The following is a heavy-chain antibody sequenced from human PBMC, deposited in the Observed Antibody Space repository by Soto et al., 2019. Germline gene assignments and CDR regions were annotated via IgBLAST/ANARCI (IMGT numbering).Heavy chain of an antibody. CDR3: ARGAMDDYSRVFDY. V-gene: IGHV6-1*01. J-gene: IGHJ4*02. CDR2: TYYRSKWYK. Sequence: PSQTLSLTCAISGYSVSSNSAAWNWIRQSPSRGLEWLGRTYYRSKWYKDYDLSVKSRITINLDTSKNQISLKLNSVTPEDTAVYYCARGAMDDYSRVFDYWGQGTLVTASS. CDR1: GYSVSSNSAA. D-gene: IGHD4-4*01.